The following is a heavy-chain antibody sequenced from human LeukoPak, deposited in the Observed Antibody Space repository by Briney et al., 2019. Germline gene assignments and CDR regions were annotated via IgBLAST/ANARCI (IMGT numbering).Heavy chain of an antibody. V-gene: IGHV3-30*18. CDR3: ANLYAVAGTSGVSNFDY. D-gene: IGHD6-19*01. CDR1: GFTFSSYG. CDR2: ISYDGSNK. J-gene: IGHJ4*02. Sequence: GGSLRLSCAASGFTFSSYGMHWVRQAPGKGLEWVAVISYDGSNKYYADSVKGRFTISRDNSKNTLYLQMNSLRADDTAVYYCANLYAVAGTSGVSNFDYWGQGPLVTVSS.